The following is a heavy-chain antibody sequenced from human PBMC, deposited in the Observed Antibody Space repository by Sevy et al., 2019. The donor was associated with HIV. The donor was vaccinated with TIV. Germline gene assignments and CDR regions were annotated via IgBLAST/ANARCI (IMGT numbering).Heavy chain of an antibody. CDR3: ARGTDIVVVPAAYNWFDP. Sequence: GGSLRLSCAASGFTFSSYSMNWVRQAPGKGLEWVSSISSSSSYKYYADSVKGRFTISRDNAKNSLYLQMNRLRAEDTAVYYCARGTDIVVVPAAYNWFDPWGQGTLVTVSS. J-gene: IGHJ5*02. D-gene: IGHD2-2*01. V-gene: IGHV3-21*01. CDR1: GFTFSSYS. CDR2: ISSSSSYK.